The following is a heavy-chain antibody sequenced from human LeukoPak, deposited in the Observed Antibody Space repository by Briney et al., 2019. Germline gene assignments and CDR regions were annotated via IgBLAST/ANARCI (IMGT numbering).Heavy chain of an antibody. CDR2: IYYSGSF. CDR3: ARHGTNYDFWSGYYLYYYYGMDV. D-gene: IGHD3-3*01. J-gene: IGHJ6*02. CDR1: GGSISSSTYY. V-gene: IGHV4-39*01. Sequence: SETLSLTCTVSGGSISSSTYYWGWIRQPPGKGLEWIGTIYYSGSFYYNPSLQSRVTISVDTSKNQFSLKLSSVTAADTAVYYCARHGTNYDFWSGYYLYYYYGMDVWGQGTTVTVSS.